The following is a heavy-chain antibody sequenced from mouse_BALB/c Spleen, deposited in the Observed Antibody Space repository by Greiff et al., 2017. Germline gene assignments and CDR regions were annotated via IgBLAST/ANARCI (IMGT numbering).Heavy chain of an antibody. CDR1: GFTFTDYY. J-gene: IGHJ4*01. CDR3: ARDKVYGSTYAMDY. V-gene: IGHV7-3*02. D-gene: IGHD1-1*01. Sequence: EVKLMESGGGLVQPGGSLRLSCATSGFTFTDYYMSWVRQPPGKALEWLGFIRNKANGYTTEYSASVKGRFTISRDNSQSILYLQMNTLRAEDSATYYCARDKVYGSTYAMDYWGQGTSVTVSS. CDR2: IRNKANGYTT.